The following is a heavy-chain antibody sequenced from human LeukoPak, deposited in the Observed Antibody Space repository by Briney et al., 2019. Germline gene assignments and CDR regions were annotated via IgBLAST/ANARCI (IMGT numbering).Heavy chain of an antibody. CDR2: INHSGST. Sequence: PSETLSLTCAVYGGSFSGYYWSWTRQPPGKGLEWIGEINHSGSTNYNPSLKSRVTISVDTSKNQFSLKLSSVTAADTAVYYCARGSLEMGPDAFDIWGQGTMVTVSS. CDR3: ARGSLEMGPDAFDI. V-gene: IGHV4-34*01. D-gene: IGHD5-24*01. CDR1: GGSFSGYY. J-gene: IGHJ3*02.